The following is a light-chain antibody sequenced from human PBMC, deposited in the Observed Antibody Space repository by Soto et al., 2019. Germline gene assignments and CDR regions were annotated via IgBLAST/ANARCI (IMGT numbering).Light chain of an antibody. CDR3: KQRRIWPPLT. J-gene: IGKJ4*01. Sequence: EVVLTQSPATLSLSPGESATLSCRASQSVDIYLAWYQQKPGQAPRLLIYDAYNRATGIPARFSGSGSGTDFTLTISSLGPEDCAVYYWKQRRIWPPLTFGGGTKVEIK. CDR2: DAY. CDR1: QSVDIY. V-gene: IGKV3-11*01.